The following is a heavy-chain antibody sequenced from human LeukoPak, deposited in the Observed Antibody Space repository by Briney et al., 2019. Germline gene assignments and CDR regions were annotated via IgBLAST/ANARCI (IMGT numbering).Heavy chain of an antibody. V-gene: IGHV3-9*01. D-gene: IGHD6-19*01. CDR3: AKDRQWLVYGAAFDY. CDR1: GFTFDDYA. J-gene: IGHJ4*02. CDR2: ISWNSGSI. Sequence: GGSLRLSCAASGFTFDDYAMHWVRQAPGKGLEWVSGISWNSGSISYADSVKGRFTISRDNAKNSLYLQMHSLRADDTALYYCAKDRQWLVYGAAFDYWGQGPLVTVSS.